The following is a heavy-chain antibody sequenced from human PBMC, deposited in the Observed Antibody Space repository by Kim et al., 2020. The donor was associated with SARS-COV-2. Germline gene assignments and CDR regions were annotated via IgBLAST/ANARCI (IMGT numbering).Heavy chain of an antibody. CDR2: ISYDGSNK. D-gene: IGHD4-17*01. V-gene: IGHV3-30*04. CDR1: GFTFSSYA. CDR3: ARDFEYTVDYGGNSGAFDI. J-gene: IGHJ3*02. Sequence: GGSLRLSCAASGFTFSSYAMHWVRQAPGKGLEWVAVISYDGSNKYYVDSVKGRFTISRDNSKNTLYLQMNSLRAEDTAVYYCARDFEYTVDYGGNSGAFDIWGQGTMVTVSS.